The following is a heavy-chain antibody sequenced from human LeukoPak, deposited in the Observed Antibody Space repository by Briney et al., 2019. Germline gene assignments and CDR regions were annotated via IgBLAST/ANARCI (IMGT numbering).Heavy chain of an antibody. J-gene: IGHJ4*02. CDR2: IASDGSST. D-gene: IGHD4-23*01. Sequence: QPGGSLKLSCAASGNYWMNWVRQAPGKGLVWVSRIASDGSSTTYADSVKGRFSISRDNAKNTLYLQMNSLRVEDTAVYYCARGRPHGNDYWGQGTLVTVSS. CDR3: ARGRPHGNDY. V-gene: IGHV3-74*01. CDR1: GNYW.